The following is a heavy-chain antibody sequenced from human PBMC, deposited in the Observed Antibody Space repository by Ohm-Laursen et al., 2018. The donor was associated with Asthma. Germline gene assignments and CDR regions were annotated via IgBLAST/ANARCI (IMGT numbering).Heavy chain of an antibody. CDR1: GFTFSSYA. D-gene: IGHD1-1*01. J-gene: IGHJ6*02. V-gene: IGHV3-30*04. CDR2: ISYDGSNK. CDR3: AVRTTSAGFDV. Sequence: SLRLSCAASGFTFSSYAMHWVRQAPGKGLEWVALISYDGSNKYYTDSVKGRFTISRDNSKNTLCLQMNSLRAQDTAVYYCAVRTTSAGFDVWGQGTTVTVSS.